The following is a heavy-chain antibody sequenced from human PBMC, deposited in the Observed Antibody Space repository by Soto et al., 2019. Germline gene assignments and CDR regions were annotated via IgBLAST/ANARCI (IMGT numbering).Heavy chain of an antibody. CDR3: ARDRWEFQLFYYGLDV. D-gene: IGHD1-26*01. CDR1: GFTFSNYG. J-gene: IGHJ6*02. Sequence: GSLRLSCAASGFTFSNYGMHWVCQAPGKGLEWVAIIWYDGSNDYYVDSVKGRFTISRDNSKNTLSLQMNSLRAEDTAVYYCARDRWEFQLFYYGLDVWGQGTTVTVSS. V-gene: IGHV3-33*01. CDR2: IWYDGSND.